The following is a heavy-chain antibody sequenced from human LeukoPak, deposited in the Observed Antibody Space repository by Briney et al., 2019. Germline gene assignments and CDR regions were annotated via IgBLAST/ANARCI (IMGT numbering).Heavy chain of an antibody. CDR2: ISSSGCSP. CDR3: ADLGTTYYYDRSTY. CDR1: GFIFSSYA. D-gene: IGHD3-22*01. J-gene: IGHJ4*02. V-gene: IGHV3-23*01. Sequence: PGGSLRLSCAASGFIFSSYAMSWVRQAPGKGLEWVSGISSSGCSPYYADSVQGRFTISRDNSKNTLFLQMTGLRAEDTAVYYCADLGTTYYYDRSTYWGQGTLVAVSS.